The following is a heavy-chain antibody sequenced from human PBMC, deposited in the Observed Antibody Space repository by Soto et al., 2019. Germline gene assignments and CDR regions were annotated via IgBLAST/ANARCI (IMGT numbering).Heavy chain of an antibody. CDR2: ISSSGSTA. J-gene: IGHJ4*02. D-gene: IGHD3-10*01. CDR1: GFTFSRFE. Sequence: LRLSCAASGFTFSRFELHWVRQAPGKGLEWISYISSSGSTAYYASSVEGRFTISRDNANNSVYLQMDSLRAEDTALYYCTRAAWFPYLSFYWGQGALVTVSS. CDR3: TRAAWFPYLSFY. V-gene: IGHV3-48*03.